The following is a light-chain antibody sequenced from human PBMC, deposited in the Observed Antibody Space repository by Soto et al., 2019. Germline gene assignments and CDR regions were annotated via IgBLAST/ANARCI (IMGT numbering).Light chain of an antibody. CDR2: QVS. CDR3: SSYTSSNTFYV. CDR1: SSDVGGYYY. J-gene: IGLJ1*01. Sequence: HSVLTQPASLSGSPGQSITISCTGTSSDVGGYYYVSWYQHHPGKAPKLMIYQVSNRPSGVSNRFSGSKSGNTASLTISGLQAEDEADYYCSSYTSSNTFYVFGTGTKVTVL. V-gene: IGLV2-14*01.